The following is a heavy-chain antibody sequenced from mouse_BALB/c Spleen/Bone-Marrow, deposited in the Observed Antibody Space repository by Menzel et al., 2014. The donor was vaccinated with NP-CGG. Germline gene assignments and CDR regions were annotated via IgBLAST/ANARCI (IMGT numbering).Heavy chain of an antibody. J-gene: IGHJ3*01. CDR2: INPSTGYT. V-gene: IGHV1-7*01. Sequence: ESGAELAKPGASVKMSCKASGYTFTIYWMHWVKQRPGQGLEWIGYINPSTGYTEYNQKFKDKATLTADKSSSTAYMQLSSLTSEDSAVYYCARYGGRSYDGFAYWGQGTLVTVSA. CDR3: ARYGGRSYDGFAY. CDR1: GYTFTIYW. D-gene: IGHD2-12*01.